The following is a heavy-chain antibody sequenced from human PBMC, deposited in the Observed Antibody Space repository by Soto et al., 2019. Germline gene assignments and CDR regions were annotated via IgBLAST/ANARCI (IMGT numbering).Heavy chain of an antibody. V-gene: IGHV3-53*02. J-gene: IGHJ6*02. CDR2: IYSGGST. D-gene: IGHD6-19*01. Sequence: EVQLVETGGGLIQPGGSLRLSCAASGFTVSTNYMSWVRRAPGKGLEWVSVIYSGGSTYYADSVKGRFTISRDNSKNTLYLQMNSLRAEDTAVYYCARDLRLGSSGRVVDYYGMDVWGQGTTVTVSS. CDR3: ARDLRLGSSGRVVDYYGMDV. CDR1: GFTVSTNY.